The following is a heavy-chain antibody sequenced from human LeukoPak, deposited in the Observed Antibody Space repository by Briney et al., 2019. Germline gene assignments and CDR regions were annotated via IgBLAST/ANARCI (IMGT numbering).Heavy chain of an antibody. Sequence: GGSLRLSCATSGFTFSSYAMSWVRQAPGKGLEWVSAIRASGGSTFYAGSVEGRFTISRDISKNTLYLQMNSLRSEDTALYYCAKDQESWSLGAFDIWGQGTMVTVSS. J-gene: IGHJ3*02. V-gene: IGHV3-23*01. CDR3: AKDQESWSLGAFDI. D-gene: IGHD7-27*01. CDR1: GFTFSSYA. CDR2: IRASGGST.